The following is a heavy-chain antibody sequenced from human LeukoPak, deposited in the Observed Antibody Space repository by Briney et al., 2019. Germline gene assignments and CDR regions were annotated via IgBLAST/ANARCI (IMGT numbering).Heavy chain of an antibody. CDR2: IYSGGST. J-gene: IGHJ3*02. CDR3: ARDPYVWGEDI. V-gene: IGHV3-53*01. D-gene: IGHD3-16*01. Sequence: PGGSLRLSCAASGFTVSSNYMSWVRQAPGKGLEWVSVIYSGGSTYYADSVKGRFTISRDNSKNTLYLQMSSLRAEDTAVYYCARDPYVWGEDIWGQGTMVTVSS. CDR1: GFTVSSNY.